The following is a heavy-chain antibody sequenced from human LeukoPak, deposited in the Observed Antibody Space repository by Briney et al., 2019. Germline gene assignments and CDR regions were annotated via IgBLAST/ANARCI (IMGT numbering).Heavy chain of an antibody. D-gene: IGHD3-10*01. CDR3: ARDGSGSSYMDA. J-gene: IGHJ6*03. V-gene: IGHV3-48*03. CDR1: GFTFSSYE. Sequence: GGSLRLSCAASGFTFSSYEMNWVRQAPGKGLEWVSYISSSGSTIYYADSVKGRFTISRDNAKNSLYLQMNSLRAEDTAVYYCARDGSGSSYMDAWGKGTTVTVSS. CDR2: ISSSGSTI.